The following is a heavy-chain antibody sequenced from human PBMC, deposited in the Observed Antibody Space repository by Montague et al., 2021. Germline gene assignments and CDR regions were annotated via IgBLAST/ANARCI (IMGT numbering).Heavy chain of an antibody. V-gene: IGHV4-59*08. D-gene: IGHD3-10*01. CDR2: MFYGGAT. CDR1: GDSINTYS. J-gene: IGHJ5*02. Sequence: SETLSLTCTVFGDSINTYSWSWIRQPPGKGLEWLGSMFYGGATSNNPSLKSRVTMSIDTSTNQFSLKLSFVTAADTAVYYCAKQDYFVSGTSYKGFDPWGQGILVTVSS. CDR3: AKQDYFVSGTSYKGFDP.